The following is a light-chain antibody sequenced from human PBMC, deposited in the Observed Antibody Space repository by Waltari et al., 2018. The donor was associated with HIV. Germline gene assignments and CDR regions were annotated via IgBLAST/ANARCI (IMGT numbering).Light chain of an antibody. CDR2: DVS. CDR3: CSYAGSYPV. V-gene: IGLV2-11*02. J-gene: IGLJ2*01. Sequence: QSALTQPRSVSGSPGQSVTISCTGTSSDGGGYHYASWYQQHPGQAPKLMIYDVSKRPSGVPDRFSGSKSGNTASLTISGLQAEDEADYYCCSYAGSYPVFGGGTKLTVL. CDR1: SSDGGGYHY.